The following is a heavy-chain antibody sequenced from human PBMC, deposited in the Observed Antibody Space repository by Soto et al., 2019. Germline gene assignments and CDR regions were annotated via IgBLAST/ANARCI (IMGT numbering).Heavy chain of an antibody. D-gene: IGHD3-9*01. CDR2: ISGGGHNT. CDR3: AKQDGTDSYNDACDI. CDR1: GFTFSNYA. J-gene: IGHJ3*02. Sequence: EVQLLESGGGLVQPAESLRLSCTASGFTFSNYAMSWVRQAPGKALEWVSTISGGGHNTYYADSVKGRFIISRDNSKITLYLQMNSLRAEDTALYYCAKQDGTDSYNDACDIWGRGTMVTVSS. V-gene: IGHV3-23*01.